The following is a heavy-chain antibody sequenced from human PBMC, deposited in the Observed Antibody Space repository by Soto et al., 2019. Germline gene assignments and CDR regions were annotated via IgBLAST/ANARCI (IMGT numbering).Heavy chain of an antibody. CDR2: ISAYNGNA. V-gene: IGHV1-18*01. J-gene: IGHJ5*02. D-gene: IGHD1-7*01. CDR1: GYTFTSYG. CDR3: ARDRGYNWNYGWFDP. Sequence: QVQLVQSGAEVKKPGASVKVSCKASGYTFTSYGISWVRQAPGQGLEWMGRISAYNGNANYAQKLQGRVTMTTDTSTSTAYMELRSLRSDDTAVYYCARDRGYNWNYGWFDPWGQGTLVTVSS.